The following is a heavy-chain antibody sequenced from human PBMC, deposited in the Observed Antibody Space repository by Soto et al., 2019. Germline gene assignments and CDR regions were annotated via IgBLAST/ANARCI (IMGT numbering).Heavy chain of an antibody. Sequence: SETLALTCTVSGGSISSGGYYWSWLRQHPGKGLEWIGYIYYSGSTYYNPSLKGRVTISAETSENHFSLKLNYMTAADPAVYYLAIQYYGAGSTYFDYWGQGTLVRVSS. V-gene: IGHV4-31*03. J-gene: IGHJ4*02. CDR1: GGSISSGGYY. CDR3: AIQYYGAGSTYFDY. D-gene: IGHD3-10*01. CDR2: IYYSGST.